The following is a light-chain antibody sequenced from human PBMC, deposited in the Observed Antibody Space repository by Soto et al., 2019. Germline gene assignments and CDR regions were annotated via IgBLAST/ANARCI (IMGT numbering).Light chain of an antibody. CDR3: QQYGSSLPFT. J-gene: IGKJ3*01. CDR1: QSVSSSY. CDR2: GAS. Sequence: EIVLTQSPGTLSLSPGERATLSCRASQSVSSSYLAWYQQKPGQAPRLLIYGASSRATGIPDRFSGSGSGTDFTLTISRLEPEVLAVYYCQQYGSSLPFTFGPGTKVDIK. V-gene: IGKV3-20*01.